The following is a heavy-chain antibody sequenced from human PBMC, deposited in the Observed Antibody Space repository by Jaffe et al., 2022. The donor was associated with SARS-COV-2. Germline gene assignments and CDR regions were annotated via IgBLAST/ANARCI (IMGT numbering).Heavy chain of an antibody. D-gene: IGHD6-6*01. V-gene: IGHV4-39*01. CDR1: GGSITSDNYY. CDR2: MSHTGTT. CDR3: ARHRGSSSWFDP. Sequence: QLQLQESGPGLVKPSETLSLTCAVSGGSITSDNYYWGWIRQPPGKGLEWISYMSHTGTTYYNPSLKSRVTMSIDTPKNQVSLNLNSVTAADTAVYYCARHRGSSSWFDPWGQGTLVTVSS. J-gene: IGHJ5*02.